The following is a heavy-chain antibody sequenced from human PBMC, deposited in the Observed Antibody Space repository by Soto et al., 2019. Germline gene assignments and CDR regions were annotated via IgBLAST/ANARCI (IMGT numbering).Heavy chain of an antibody. J-gene: IGHJ4*02. CDR1: GFTFSSYA. D-gene: IGHD6-13*01. CDR2: ISGSGGST. CDR3: AKALSSSWYEDYFDY. V-gene: IGHV3-23*01. Sequence: EVQLLESGGGLVQPGGSLRLSCAASGFTFSSYAMSWVRQAPGKGLEWVSAISGSGGSTHYADSVKGRFTISRDNSKNTLYLQMNSLRAEDTAVYYCAKALSSSWYEDYFDYWGQGTLVTVSS.